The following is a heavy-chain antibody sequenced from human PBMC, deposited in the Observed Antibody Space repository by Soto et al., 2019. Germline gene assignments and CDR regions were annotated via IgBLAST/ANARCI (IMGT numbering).Heavy chain of an antibody. CDR1: GGSISGGVYY. CDR2: IFDSGST. V-gene: IGHV4-30-4*01. CDR3: AREIIPLTTDWYFDL. D-gene: IGHD4-17*01. Sequence: QMQLQESGPGLVKPSQTLSLTCTVSGGSISGGVYYWSWIRQPPGMGLEWIGYIFDSGSTYYNPSLKSRVTISVDTSKDQFSLRLSSVTAADTAVYYCAREIIPLTTDWYFDLWGRGTLVTVSS. J-gene: IGHJ2*01.